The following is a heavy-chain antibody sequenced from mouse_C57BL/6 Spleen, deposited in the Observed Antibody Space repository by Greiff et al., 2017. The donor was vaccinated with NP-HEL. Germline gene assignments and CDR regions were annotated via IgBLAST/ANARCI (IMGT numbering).Heavy chain of an antibody. J-gene: IGHJ2*01. D-gene: IGHD1-1*01. CDR2: ISSGSSTI. CDR3: ASHLYYGSSSYYFDY. V-gene: IGHV5-17*01. Sequence: EVKVEESGGGLVKPGGSLKLSCAASGFTFSDYGMHWVRQAPEKGLEWVAYISSGSSTIYYADTVKGRFTISRDNAKNTLFLQMTSLRSEDTAMYYCASHLYYGSSSYYFDYWGQGTTLTVSS. CDR1: GFTFSDYG.